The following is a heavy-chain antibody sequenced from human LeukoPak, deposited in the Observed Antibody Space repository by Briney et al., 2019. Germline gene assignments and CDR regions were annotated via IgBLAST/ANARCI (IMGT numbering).Heavy chain of an antibody. CDR1: GGSISRSDYY. D-gene: IGHD3-22*01. V-gene: IGHV4-39*07. CDR2: IYYGGNT. Sequence: SETLSLTCSVSGGSISRSDYYWDWIRQPPGKGLEWIGTIYYGGNTYYNPSLKSRVTISVDTSKNQFSLKLRSVTAADTAVYYSARSGGNSGYLDYWGQGTLVTVSS. CDR3: ARSGGNSGYLDY. J-gene: IGHJ4*02.